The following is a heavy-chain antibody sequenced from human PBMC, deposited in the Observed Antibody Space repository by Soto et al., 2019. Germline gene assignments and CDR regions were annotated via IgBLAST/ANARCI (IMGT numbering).Heavy chain of an antibody. D-gene: IGHD5-18*01. V-gene: IGHV4-31*03. Sequence: PSETLSLTCTVSGGSISSGGYYWSWIRQHPGKGLEWIGYIYYSGSTYYNPSLKSRVTISVDTSKNQFSLKLSSVTAADTAVYYCARDRVRSYGYFFDYWGQGTLVTVSS. CDR3: ARDRVRSYGYFFDY. CDR2: IYYSGST. CDR1: GGSISSGGYY. J-gene: IGHJ4*02.